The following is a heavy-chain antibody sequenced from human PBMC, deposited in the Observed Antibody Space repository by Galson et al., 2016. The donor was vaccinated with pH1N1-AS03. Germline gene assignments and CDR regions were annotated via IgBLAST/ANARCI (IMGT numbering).Heavy chain of an antibody. CDR3: ARAYYGDFADWFDP. D-gene: IGHD4-17*01. J-gene: IGHJ5*02. V-gene: IGHV2-5*01. Sequence: PALVKPPQTLTLTCTFSGFSLRTSGVGVGWIRQAPGKAREWLAIIYWNDDIRYSPSLRNRLTITKDTSKSQVVLTMTNMDPVDTATYFCARAYYGDFADWFDPWGQGTLVTVSS. CDR1: GFSLRTSGVG. CDR2: IYWNDDI.